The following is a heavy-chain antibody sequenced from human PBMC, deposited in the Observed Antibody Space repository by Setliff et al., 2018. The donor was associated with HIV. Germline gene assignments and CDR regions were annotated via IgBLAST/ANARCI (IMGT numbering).Heavy chain of an antibody. D-gene: IGHD3-3*01. CDR3: ARDVSWRVRTYIDY. V-gene: IGHV3-21*01. J-gene: IGHJ4*02. CDR1: GFTFRSYE. CDR2: ISSSSRSK. Sequence: GGSLRLSCAASGFTFRSYEMNWVRQAPGKGLEWVSSISSSSRSKYYADSVKGRFTISRDNAKNSLYLQMNSLTAEDTAVYYCARDVSWRVRTYIDYWGQGALVTVSS.